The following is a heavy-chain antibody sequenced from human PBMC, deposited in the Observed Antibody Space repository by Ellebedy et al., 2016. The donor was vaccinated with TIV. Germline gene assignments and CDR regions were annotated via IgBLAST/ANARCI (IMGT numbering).Heavy chain of an antibody. V-gene: IGHV3-33*01. CDR3: ARDTYCSRTSCLYYFDY. Sequence: GESLKISCAASGFTFSSYGMHWVRQAPGKGLEWVAVIWYDGSNKYYADSVKGRFTISRDTSKNTLYLQMNSLRAEDTAVYYCARDTYCSRTSCLYYFDYWGQGTLVTVSS. J-gene: IGHJ4*02. CDR1: GFTFSSYG. D-gene: IGHD2-2*01. CDR2: IWYDGSNK.